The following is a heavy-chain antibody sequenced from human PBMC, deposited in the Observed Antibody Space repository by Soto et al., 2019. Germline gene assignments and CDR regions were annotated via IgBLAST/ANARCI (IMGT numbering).Heavy chain of an antibody. D-gene: IGHD3-10*01. Sequence: QVQVQESGPGLVKPSGTLSLTCAVSGVSISSSSWWSWVRQPPGKGREWIGEIYHSGSTNYNPSLKSRVAISVDKSKNQFSLRVTSVTAADTAVYYCAGGFGSGHYDFWGQGTLVSVSS. CDR1: GVSISSSSW. CDR3: AGGFGSGHYDF. J-gene: IGHJ4*02. V-gene: IGHV4-4*02. CDR2: IYHSGST.